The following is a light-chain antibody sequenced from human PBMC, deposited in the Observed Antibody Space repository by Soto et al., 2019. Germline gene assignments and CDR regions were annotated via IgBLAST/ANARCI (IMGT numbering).Light chain of an antibody. V-gene: IGKV3-20*01. J-gene: IGKJ3*01. Sequence: LTQSPGTPSSSPGERATRTGRATQSVSSSYLAWFQQKPGQAPRLLIYGASSRATGIPDRFSGSGSGTDFTLTISRLEPEDFAVYYCQQYGNAPFTFGPGTKVDIK. CDR1: QSVSSSY. CDR2: GAS. CDR3: QQYGNAPFT.